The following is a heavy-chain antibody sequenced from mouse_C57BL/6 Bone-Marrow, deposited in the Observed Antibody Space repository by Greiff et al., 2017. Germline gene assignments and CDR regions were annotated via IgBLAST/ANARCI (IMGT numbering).Heavy chain of an antibody. CDR2: INPSNGGT. J-gene: IGHJ4*01. V-gene: IGHV1-53*01. Sequence: VQLQQPGTELVKPGASVKLSCKASGYTFTSYWMHWVKQRPGQGLEWIGNINPSNGGTNYNEKFKSKATLTVDKSSSTAYMQLSSLTSEDSAVYYCAALDYGSSYGYYAMDYWGQGTSVTVSS. D-gene: IGHD1-1*01. CDR1: GYTFTSYW. CDR3: AALDYGSSYGYYAMDY.